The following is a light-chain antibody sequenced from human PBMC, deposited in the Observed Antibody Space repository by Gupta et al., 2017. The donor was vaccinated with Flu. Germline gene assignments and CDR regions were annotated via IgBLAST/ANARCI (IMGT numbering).Light chain of an antibody. CDR1: ESISTY. CDR3: RQRGNWPPYT. J-gene: IGKJ2*01. V-gene: IGKV3-11*01. CDR2: DAS. Sequence: EIVLTQSPATLSLSPGESATLSCRATESISTYLAWYQQKPGQSPRLLIFDASNRDTGVPFRFSGSGCGTDLTLTINSREQEDFAVYYCRQRGNWPPYTFGQGTKVEIK.